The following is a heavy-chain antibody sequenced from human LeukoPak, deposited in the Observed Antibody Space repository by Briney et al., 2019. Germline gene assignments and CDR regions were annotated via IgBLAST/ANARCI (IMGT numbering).Heavy chain of an antibody. J-gene: IGHJ5*02. V-gene: IGHV4-39*01. CDR3: ARHGICSSTSCYASWNWFDP. D-gene: IGHD2-2*01. Sequence: SETLSLTCTVSGDSISTSNSYWGWIRQPPGKGLEWIGSIYYSGNTYYNPSLKSRVTISVDTSKNQFSLKLSSVTAADTAVYYCARHGICSSTSCYASWNWFDPWGQGTLVTVSS. CDR1: GDSISTSNSY. CDR2: IYYSGNT.